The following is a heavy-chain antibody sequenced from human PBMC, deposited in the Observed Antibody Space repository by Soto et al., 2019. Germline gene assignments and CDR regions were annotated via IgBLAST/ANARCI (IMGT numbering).Heavy chain of an antibody. D-gene: IGHD4-17*01. CDR3: ANNGGFAI. CDR2: ISGSGDYT. V-gene: IGHV3-23*01. CDR1: GFTFSTSG. Sequence: EVQLLESGGGLVQPGGSLRLSCAASGFTFSTSGMSWVRQAPGKGLEWVSSISGSGDYTNYADSVKGRFTISRDNSKNTLYRQFNSLTAEDTAVYSCANNGGFAIWGQGTMVAVSS. J-gene: IGHJ3*02.